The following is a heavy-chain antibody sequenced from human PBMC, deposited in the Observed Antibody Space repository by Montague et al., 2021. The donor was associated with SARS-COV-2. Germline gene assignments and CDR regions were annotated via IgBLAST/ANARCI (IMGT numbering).Heavy chain of an antibody. J-gene: IGHJ2*01. Sequence: SLRLSCAASGFTFSSHAMSWVRQAPGKGLEWVSAISGSGGSTYYADSVKGRFTISRDNSKNTLYLQMNSLRAEDTAVYYCAKGSGGTIFGVVITYWYFDLWGRGTLVTVSS. D-gene: IGHD3-3*01. CDR3: AKGSGGTIFGVVITYWYFDL. CDR1: GFTFSSHA. V-gene: IGHV3-23*01. CDR2: ISGSGGST.